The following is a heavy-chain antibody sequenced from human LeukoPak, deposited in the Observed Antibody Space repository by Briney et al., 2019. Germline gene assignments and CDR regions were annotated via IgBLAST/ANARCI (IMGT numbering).Heavy chain of an antibody. J-gene: IGHJ3*01. CDR3: ARLRNVGGNPHPFNV. CDR1: GFTFSNAW. Sequence: GGSLRLSCATSGFTFSNAWMNWVRQGPGKGLEWVSSITSTGRYIFYADSLKGRFTISRDDAKKSLYLQMNSLRAEDTAVYYCARLRNVGGNPHPFNVWGQGTTVTVSS. D-gene: IGHD4-23*01. V-gene: IGHV3-21*01. CDR2: ITSTGRYI.